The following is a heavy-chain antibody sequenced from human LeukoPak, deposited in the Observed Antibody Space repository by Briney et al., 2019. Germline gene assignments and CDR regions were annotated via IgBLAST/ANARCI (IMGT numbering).Heavy chain of an antibody. J-gene: IGHJ4*02. V-gene: IGHV3-21*01. Sequence: GGSLRLSCAASGFTFSSYSMNWVRQAPGKGLEWVSSISSSSSYIYYADSVKGRFTISRDNAKNSLYLQMNSLRAEDTAVYYCANGADYDSSGYRYPFDYWGQGTLVTVSS. CDR3: ANGADYDSSGYRYPFDY. D-gene: IGHD3-22*01. CDR1: GFTFSSYS. CDR2: ISSSSSYI.